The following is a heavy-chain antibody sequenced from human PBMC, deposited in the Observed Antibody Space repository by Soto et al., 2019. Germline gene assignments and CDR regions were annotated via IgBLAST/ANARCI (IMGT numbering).Heavy chain of an antibody. CDR2: ISWNSGSI. J-gene: IGHJ6*02. V-gene: IGHV3-9*01. CDR3: AKAAGGIAARPFYYYGMDV. CDR1: GFTFDDYA. D-gene: IGHD6-6*01. Sequence: GGSLRLSCAASGFTFDDYAMHWVRQAPGKGLEWVSGISWNSGSIGYADSVKGRFTISRDNAKNSLYLQMNSLRAEDTTLYYCAKAAGGIAARPFYYYGMDVWGQGTTVTVSS.